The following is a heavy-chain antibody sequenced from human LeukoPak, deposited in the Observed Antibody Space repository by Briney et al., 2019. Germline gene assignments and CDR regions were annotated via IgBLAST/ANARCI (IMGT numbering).Heavy chain of an antibody. D-gene: IGHD6-19*01. J-gene: IGHJ4*02. V-gene: IGHV4-39*01. CDR1: GGSTSSSSYY. CDR3: AREYSSGHFDY. Sequence: PSETLSLTCTVSGGSTSSSSYYWGWIRQHPGRGLECIGSIYYSGSTYYNPSLKSRGNISVDTSKNQFSLKLSSVTSADTAVYYCAREYSSGHFDYWGQGTLVTVSS. CDR2: IYYSGST.